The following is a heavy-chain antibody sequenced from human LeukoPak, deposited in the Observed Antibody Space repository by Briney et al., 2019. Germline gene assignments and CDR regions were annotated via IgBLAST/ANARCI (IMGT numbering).Heavy chain of an antibody. Sequence: SQTLSLTCAVSGGSISSGGYSWSWIRQPPGKGLEWIGYIYYSGSTNYNPSLKSRVTISVDTSKNQFSLKLSSVTAADTAVYYCARGTVDTAMAFDYWGQGTLVTVSS. D-gene: IGHD5-18*01. CDR2: IYYSGST. CDR1: GGSISSGGYS. J-gene: IGHJ4*02. V-gene: IGHV4-61*08. CDR3: ARGTVDTAMAFDY.